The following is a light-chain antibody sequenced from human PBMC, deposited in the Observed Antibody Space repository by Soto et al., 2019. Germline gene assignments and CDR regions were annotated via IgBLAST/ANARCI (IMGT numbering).Light chain of an antibody. V-gene: IGKV1-5*03. J-gene: IGKJ1*01. Sequence: DIHMTQSPSTLSASVGDRVTITCRASQSISIWLAWYQQKPGKAPNLLIYKTSSLETGVPSRFSGSGSGTKFTITISSLQPDDFATYYCQHWNDYSWTFGQGTKVEVK. CDR3: QHWNDYSWT. CDR1: QSISIW. CDR2: KTS.